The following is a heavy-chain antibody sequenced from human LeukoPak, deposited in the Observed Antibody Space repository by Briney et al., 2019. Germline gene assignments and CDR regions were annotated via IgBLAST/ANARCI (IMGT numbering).Heavy chain of an antibody. D-gene: IGHD2-21*01. J-gene: IGHJ6*02. CDR2: IYTSGST. Sequence: SETLSLTCTVSGGSTSSYYWSWIRQPAGKGLEWIGRIYTSGSTNYNPSLKSRVTMSVDTSKNQFSLKLSSVTAADTAVYYCARDCPGAACGGLLYGMDVWGQGTTVTVPS. CDR1: GGSTSSYY. CDR3: ARDCPGAACGGLLYGMDV. V-gene: IGHV4-4*07.